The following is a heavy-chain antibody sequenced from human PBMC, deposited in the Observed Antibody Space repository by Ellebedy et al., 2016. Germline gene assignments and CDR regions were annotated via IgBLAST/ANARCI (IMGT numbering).Heavy chain of an antibody. V-gene: IGHV4-4*07. CDR3: ARESGVGCSGTTCHTKLDY. CDR1: GGSMNFYY. J-gene: IGHJ4*02. D-gene: IGHD2-2*02. CDR2: IHSSGSS. Sequence: GSLRLSXIVSGGSMNFYYWSWVRQSAGRGLEYIGRIHSSGSSDYNPSLNSRVTISVDTSKTQFSLKLSSVTAADTAMYYCARESGVGCSGTTCHTKLDYWGQGTLVTVSS.